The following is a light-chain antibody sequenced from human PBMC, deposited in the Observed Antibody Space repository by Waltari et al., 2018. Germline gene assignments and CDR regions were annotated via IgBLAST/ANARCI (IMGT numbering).Light chain of an antibody. CDR2: KAS. CDR3: QQYSSWPQT. V-gene: IGKV1-5*03. J-gene: IGKJ5*01. Sequence: DIQMTQSPSTLSASVGDRVTITCRASKSISSWLAWYQQKPGKAPKLLIYKASSLESGVPSRFSGGGSGTDFTLTISSLQPDDFATYYCQQYSSWPQTFGQGTRLEIK. CDR1: KSISSW.